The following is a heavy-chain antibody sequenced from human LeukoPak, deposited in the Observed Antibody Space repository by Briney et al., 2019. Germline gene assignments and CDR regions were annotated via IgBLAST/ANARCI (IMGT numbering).Heavy chain of an antibody. Sequence: ASVKVSCKASGYTFTNYAMHWVRQAPGQRLEWMGWINAGNGNTKYSQKFQDRVTIIRDTSASTAYMELSSLKSEDTAVYYCARGILWFGELSSLGYWGQGTLVTVSS. CDR3: ARGILWFGELSSLGY. CDR1: GYTFTNYA. J-gene: IGHJ4*02. V-gene: IGHV1-3*01. D-gene: IGHD3-10*01. CDR2: INAGNGNT.